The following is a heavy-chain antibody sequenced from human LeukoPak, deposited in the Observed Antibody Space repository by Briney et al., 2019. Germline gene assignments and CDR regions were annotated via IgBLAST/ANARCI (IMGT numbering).Heavy chain of an antibody. D-gene: IGHD3-22*01. V-gene: IGHV4-38-2*02. CDR2: IYHSGST. CDR1: GYSISSDYY. J-gene: IGHJ5*02. Sequence: SETLSLTCTVSGYSISSDYYWGWIRQPPGKGLEWIGSIYHSGSTYYNPSLKSRVTISVDTSKNQFSLKLSSVTAADTAVYYCARHRFEYYYDSSGSNWFDPWGQGTLVTVSS. CDR3: ARHRFEYYYDSSGSNWFDP.